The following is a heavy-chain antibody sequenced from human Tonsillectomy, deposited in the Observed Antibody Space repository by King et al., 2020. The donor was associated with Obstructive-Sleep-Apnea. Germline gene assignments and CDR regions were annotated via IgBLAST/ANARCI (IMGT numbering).Heavy chain of an antibody. CDR1: GGSISSGAYS. CDR2: IYYIGST. Sequence: QLQESGPGLGKPSQTLSLTCAVSGGSISSGAYSWSWIRQPPGKGLEWLGYIYYIGSTYYNPSLKSRVTLSVDTSKNQFSLKLSSVTAADTAVYYCARGGDYGDYRTAVGADYWGQGTLVTVSS. CDR3: ARGGDYGDYRTAVGADY. J-gene: IGHJ4*02. V-gene: IGHV4-30-4*07. D-gene: IGHD4-17*01.